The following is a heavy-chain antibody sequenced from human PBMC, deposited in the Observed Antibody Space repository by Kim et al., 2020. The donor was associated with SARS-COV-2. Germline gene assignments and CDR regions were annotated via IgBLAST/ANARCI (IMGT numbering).Heavy chain of an antibody. Sequence: GGSLRLSCAASGFTFSSYSMNWVRQAPGKGLEWVSSISSSSSYIYYADSVKGRFTISRDNAKNSLYLQMNSLRAEDTAVYYCARGHDFWSGYYPKLGDPYYFDYWGQGTLVTVSS. CDR2: ISSSSSYI. D-gene: IGHD3-3*01. J-gene: IGHJ4*02. CDR1: GFTFSSYS. CDR3: ARGHDFWSGYYPKLGDPYYFDY. V-gene: IGHV3-21*01.